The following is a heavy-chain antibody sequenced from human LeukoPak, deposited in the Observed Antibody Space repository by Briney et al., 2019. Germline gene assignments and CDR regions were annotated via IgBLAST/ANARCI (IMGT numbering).Heavy chain of an antibody. V-gene: IGHV3-11*03. Sequence: PGGSLRLSCATSGFXFSDSYISWIRQAPGKGLEWVSYISSSSTYTDYADSVKGRFTISRDNAKNSLYLQINSPRAEDTAVYYCVRLLYNSGWHDFDYWGQGTLVSVSS. CDR3: VRLLYNSGWHDFDY. CDR1: GFXFSDSY. CDR2: ISSSSTYT. J-gene: IGHJ4*02. D-gene: IGHD6-19*01.